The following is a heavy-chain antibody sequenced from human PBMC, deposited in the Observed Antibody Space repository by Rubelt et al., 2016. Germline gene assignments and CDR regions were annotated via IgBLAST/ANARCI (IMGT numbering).Heavy chain of an antibody. CDR1: GFTFGDYA. Sequence: EVQLVESGGGLVQPGRSLRLSCTASGFTFGDYAMSWFRQAPGKGLEWVGFIRSKAYGGTTEYAASVKGRFTISRDDSKSIAYMEMNSLKTEDTAGDYCTRDSDYYYGMDVWGQGTTVTVSS. J-gene: IGHJ6*02. CDR3: TRDSDYYYGMDV. CDR2: IRSKAYGGTT. V-gene: IGHV3-49*03.